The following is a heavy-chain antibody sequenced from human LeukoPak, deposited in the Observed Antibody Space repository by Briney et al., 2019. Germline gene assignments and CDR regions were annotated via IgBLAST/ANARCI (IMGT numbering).Heavy chain of an antibody. Sequence: PSETLSLTCTVSGVSISSSSYYWGWIRQPPGRGREWSGNIYYSGSTYYNPALNSRVTISVDTSKNQFSLKLSSVTAADTAVYYCARDSPYYYGSGSATYYMDAWGKGTTVTISS. V-gene: IGHV4-39*02. CDR1: GVSISSSSYY. J-gene: IGHJ6*03. CDR2: IYYSGST. CDR3: ARDSPYYYGSGSATYYMDA. D-gene: IGHD3-10*01.